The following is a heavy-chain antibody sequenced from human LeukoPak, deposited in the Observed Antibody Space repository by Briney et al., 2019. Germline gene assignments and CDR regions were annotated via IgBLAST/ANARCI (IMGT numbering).Heavy chain of an antibody. CDR1: GFTFSSYA. Sequence: GGSLRLSCGASGFTFSSYAMHWVRQAPGKGLEWVAVISYDGSNKYYADSVKGRFTISRDNSKNTLYLQMNSLRAEDTAVYYCARRSRYSSSWYGTLLDYWGQGTLVTVSS. D-gene: IGHD6-13*01. CDR2: ISYDGSNK. J-gene: IGHJ4*02. V-gene: IGHV3-30-3*01. CDR3: ARRSRYSSSWYGTLLDY.